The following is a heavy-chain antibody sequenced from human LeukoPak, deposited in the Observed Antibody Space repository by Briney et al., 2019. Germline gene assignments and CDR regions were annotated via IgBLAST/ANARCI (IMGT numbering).Heavy chain of an antibody. V-gene: IGHV3-30-3*01. CDR2: ISYDGSNK. J-gene: IGHJ4*02. CDR3: AREGGYCSSTSCSIIGFDY. D-gene: IGHD2-2*03. CDR1: GFTFSSYA. Sequence: PGRSLRLSCAASGFTFSSYAMHWVRQAPGKGLEWVAVISYDGSNKYYADSVKGRFTISGDNSKNTLYLQMNSLRAEDTAVYYCAREGGYCSSTSCSIIGFDYWGQGTLVTVSS.